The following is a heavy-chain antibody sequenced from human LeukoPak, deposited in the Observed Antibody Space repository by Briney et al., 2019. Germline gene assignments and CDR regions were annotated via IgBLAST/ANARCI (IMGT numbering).Heavy chain of an antibody. Sequence: SETLSLTCTVSGGSVSSYYWSWIRQPPGKGLEWIGYIYNSGSTNYNPSLKSRVTISVDTSENRFPLRLSSVTAADTAVYYCARLGMGYASGSYSWFFDLWGRGTLVTVSS. CDR3: ARLGMGYASGSYSWFFDL. CDR2: IYNSGST. V-gene: IGHV4-59*08. D-gene: IGHD3-10*01. CDR1: GGSVSSYY. J-gene: IGHJ2*01.